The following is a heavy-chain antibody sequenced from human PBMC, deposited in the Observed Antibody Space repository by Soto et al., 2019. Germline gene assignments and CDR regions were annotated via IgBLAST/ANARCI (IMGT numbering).Heavy chain of an antibody. CDR1: GFTFSSFA. D-gene: IGHD2-8*01. Sequence: EVQMLESGGGLVQPGGSLRLSCAASGFTFSSFAMSWVRQAPGKGLEWVSAISGSDGSTFYADSVKGRFTISRDDSKDTLYLQMNSLRAEETGVCYCVKGAGMYSEFAWWGQGSLVTVSS. CDR2: ISGSDGST. CDR3: VKGAGMYSEFAW. J-gene: IGHJ4*02. V-gene: IGHV3-23*01.